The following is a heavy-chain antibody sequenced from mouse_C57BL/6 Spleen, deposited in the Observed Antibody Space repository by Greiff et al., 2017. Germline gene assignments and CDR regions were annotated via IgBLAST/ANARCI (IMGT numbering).Heavy chain of an antibody. CDR3: ARDYYGSKGAMDY. J-gene: IGHJ4*01. CDR1: GYAFSSSW. Sequence: VQLQQSGPELVKPGASVKISCKASGYAFSSSWMNWVKQRPGKGLEWIGRIYPGDGDTNYNGKFKGKATLTADKSSSTVYMQLSSLTSEYSAVYFCARDYYGSKGAMDYWGQGTSVTVSS. CDR2: IYPGDGDT. D-gene: IGHD1-1*01. V-gene: IGHV1-82*01.